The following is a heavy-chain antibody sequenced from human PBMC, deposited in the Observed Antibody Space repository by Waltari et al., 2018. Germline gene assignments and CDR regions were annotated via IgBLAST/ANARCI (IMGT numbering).Heavy chain of an antibody. Sequence: QVQLQESGPGLARPSETLSLSCAVSGFPIKSGYYWAWVRQPPGEGLAWIASVFRNRDKYYNTALQSRVTISMDTSKNQISLQLTSVTAADTALYYCVRPMYDSSDQGLAFDLWGQGTMVTVSS. CDR1: GFPIKSGYY. CDR3: VRPMYDSSDQGLAFDL. D-gene: IGHD3-22*01. CDR2: VFRNRDK. V-gene: IGHV4-38-2*01. J-gene: IGHJ3*01.